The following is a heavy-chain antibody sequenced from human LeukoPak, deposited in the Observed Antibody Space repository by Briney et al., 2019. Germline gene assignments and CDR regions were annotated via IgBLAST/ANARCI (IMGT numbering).Heavy chain of an antibody. CDR3: AKASVYWYFDL. J-gene: IGHJ2*01. Sequence: GGSLRLSCAASGFTFSSYEMNWVRQAPGKGLEWVSVIGGSGDSTYYADSVKGRFTIFRDNSKNTLYLQMNSLRADDTAVYFCAKASVYWYFDLWGRGTLVTVSS. CDR1: GFTFSSYE. V-gene: IGHV3-23*01. CDR2: IGGSGDST.